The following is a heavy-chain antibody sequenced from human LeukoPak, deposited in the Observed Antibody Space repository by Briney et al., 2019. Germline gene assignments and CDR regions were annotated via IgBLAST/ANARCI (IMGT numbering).Heavy chain of an antibody. J-gene: IGHJ3*02. Sequence: PSETLSLTCTVSGGSISSGDFYWSWIRQPPGKGLEWIGYIYNSESTYYNPSLKSRVTISVDTSKNQFSLKLSSVTAADTAVYYCARDYYDSSGYSKDAFDIWGQGTMVTVSS. V-gene: IGHV4-31*03. CDR2: IYNSEST. D-gene: IGHD3-22*01. CDR3: ARDYYDSSGYSKDAFDI. CDR1: GGSISSGDFY.